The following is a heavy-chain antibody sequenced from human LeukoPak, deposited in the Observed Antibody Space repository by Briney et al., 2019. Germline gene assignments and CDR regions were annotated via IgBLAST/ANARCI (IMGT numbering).Heavy chain of an antibody. CDR2: ISSSSSTI. V-gene: IGHV3-48*01. J-gene: IGHJ4*02. CDR3: AREADSSGYYYEYFDN. Sequence: GGSLRLSCAASGFTFSSYSMNWVREAPGKGLEWVSYISSSSSTIYYADSVKGRFTISRDNAKNSLYLQMNSLRAEDTAVYYCAREADSSGYYYEYFDNWGQGTLVTVSS. D-gene: IGHD3-22*01. CDR1: GFTFSSYS.